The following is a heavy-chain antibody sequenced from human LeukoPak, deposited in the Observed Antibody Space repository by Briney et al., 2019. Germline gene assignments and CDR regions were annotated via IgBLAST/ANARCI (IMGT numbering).Heavy chain of an antibody. CDR2: INPSDAST. V-gene: IGHV1-46*01. D-gene: IGHD1-1*01. CDR1: GYTFPSYY. CDR3: ASGSPLHWNYFDY. J-gene: IGHJ4*02. Sequence: GASVKVSCKGSGYTFPSYYMDWVRQAPGQGLEWRGVINPSDASTTYTQKFQGRVTMTRDTSTSTVYMQLSSLRSEDTAVYYCASGSPLHWNYFDYWSPGTLVTVSS.